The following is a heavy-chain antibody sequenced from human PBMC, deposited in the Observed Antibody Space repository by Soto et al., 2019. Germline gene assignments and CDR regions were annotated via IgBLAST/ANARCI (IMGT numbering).Heavy chain of an antibody. CDR2: ISAYNGKT. CDR1: GYTFTSYG. J-gene: IGHJ4*02. Sequence: QVQLVQSGAEVKKPGASVKVSCKASGYTFTSYGISWVRQAPGQGLEWMGWISAYNGKTNFAQKLQGRVTMTTDTSTSTAYMELRSLRPDDKAVYYCARVDIVVVVAETGFDSWGQGTLVTVSS. CDR3: ARVDIVVVVAETGFDS. V-gene: IGHV1-18*01. D-gene: IGHD2-15*01.